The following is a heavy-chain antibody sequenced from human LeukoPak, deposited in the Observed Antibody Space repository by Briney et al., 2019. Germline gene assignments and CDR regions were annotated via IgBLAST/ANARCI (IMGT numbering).Heavy chain of an antibody. D-gene: IGHD6-13*01. Sequence: SGGSLRLSCAASGFTFSTYSLNWVRQAPGKGLEWVSSITRSSSYIYYADSLKGRFTISRDNAKNSLYLQMNSLRAEDTAVYYCARAAAGTGSWLQYFDYWGQGTLVTVSS. CDR2: ITRSSSYI. CDR3: ARAAAGTGSWLQYFDY. CDR1: GFTFSTYS. V-gene: IGHV3-21*01. J-gene: IGHJ4*02.